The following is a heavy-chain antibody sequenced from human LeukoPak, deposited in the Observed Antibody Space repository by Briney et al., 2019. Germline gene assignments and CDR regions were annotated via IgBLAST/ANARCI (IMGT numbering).Heavy chain of an antibody. D-gene: IGHD2-21*01. J-gene: IGHJ4*02. V-gene: IGHV5-51*01. CDR1: GYTFHNYW. Sequence: GESLQISCKGSGYTFHNYWIAWVRQLSGKGLEWMGIIYPDDSDARYSPSFQGQVSISADKSITTAYLQWSSLKASDTAMYYCARHRGYGGDYDYWGQGTLVTVSS. CDR2: IYPDDSDA. CDR3: ARHRGYGGDYDY.